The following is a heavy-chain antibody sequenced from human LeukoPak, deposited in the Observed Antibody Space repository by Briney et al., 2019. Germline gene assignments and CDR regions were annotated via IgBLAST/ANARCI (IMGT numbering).Heavy chain of an antibody. V-gene: IGHV4-59*01. CDR2: IYYSGST. CDR3: AGGTADYNWFDP. CDR1: GASISSYY. J-gene: IGHJ5*02. Sequence: SGTLSLTCPVSGASISSYYWSWIRQPPGKGLEWIGYIYYSGSTNYNPSLKSRVTISVDTSKNQFSLKLSSVTAADTAVYYCAGGTADYNWFDPWGQGTLVTVSS. D-gene: IGHD2-2*01.